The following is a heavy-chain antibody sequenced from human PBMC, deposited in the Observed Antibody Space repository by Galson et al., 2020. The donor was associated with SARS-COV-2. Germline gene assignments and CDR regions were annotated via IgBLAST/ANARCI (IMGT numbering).Heavy chain of an antibody. V-gene: IGHV3-23*01. CDR1: GFTFSSYA. Sequence: GESLKISCAASGFTFSSYAMSWVRQAPGKGLEWVSAISGSGGSTYYADSVKGRLTISRDNSKNTLYLQMNSLRAEDTAVYYCAKDTDSSGYIRLDAFDIWGQGTMVTVSS. D-gene: IGHD3-22*01. CDR2: ISGSGGST. J-gene: IGHJ3*02. CDR3: AKDTDSSGYIRLDAFDI.